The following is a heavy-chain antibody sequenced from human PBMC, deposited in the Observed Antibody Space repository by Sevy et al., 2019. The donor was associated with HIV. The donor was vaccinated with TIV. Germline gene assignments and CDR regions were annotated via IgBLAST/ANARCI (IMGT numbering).Heavy chain of an antibody. Sequence: SETLSLTCAVSGGSISSSNWWSWVRQPPGKGLEWIGEIYHSGSTNYNPSLKSRVTISVDKSKSQFTVKLTSVTAADTAVYYCARGRLGIAVAGVFDYWGQGTLVTVSS. J-gene: IGHJ4*02. D-gene: IGHD6-19*01. CDR1: GGSISSSNW. V-gene: IGHV4-4*02. CDR3: ARGRLGIAVAGVFDY. CDR2: IYHSGST.